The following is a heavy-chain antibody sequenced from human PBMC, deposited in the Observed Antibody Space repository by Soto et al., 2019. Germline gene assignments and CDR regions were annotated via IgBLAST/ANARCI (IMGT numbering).Heavy chain of an antibody. V-gene: IGHV3-23*01. D-gene: IGHD6-13*01. J-gene: IGHJ4*02. Sequence: EVQLLESGGGLVQPGGFLRLSCAASGFTFSSKSMSWVRQPPGKGLEWVSGISGSGGSTYYADSVKGRFTISRDNSKNTLFLQMNSLRVEDTAVYYCARDVSSSMYYFAYWGQGTVVTVSS. CDR2: ISGSGGST. CDR1: GFTFSSKS. CDR3: ARDVSSSMYYFAY.